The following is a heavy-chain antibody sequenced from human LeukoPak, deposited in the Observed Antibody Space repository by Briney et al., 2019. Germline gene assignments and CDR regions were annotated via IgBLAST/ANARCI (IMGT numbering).Heavy chain of an antibody. D-gene: IGHD3-9*01. CDR1: GFTFSSYG. Sequence: GGSLRLSCAASGFTFSSYGMHWVRQAPGKGLEWVAFIRYDGSNKYYADSVKGRFTISRDNSKNTLYLQMNSLRAEDNAVYYCAKGLSGMGNILTDYYVFDYWGQGTLVTVSS. J-gene: IGHJ4*02. CDR3: AKGLSGMGNILTDYYVFDY. CDR2: IRYDGSNK. V-gene: IGHV3-30*02.